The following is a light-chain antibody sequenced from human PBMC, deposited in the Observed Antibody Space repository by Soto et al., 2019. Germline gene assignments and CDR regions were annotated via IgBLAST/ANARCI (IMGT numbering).Light chain of an antibody. CDR1: QGISSY. CDR3: QRYYSAPET. CDR2: AAS. J-gene: IGKJ1*01. V-gene: IGKV1-27*01. Sequence: DIQMTQSPSSLSASVGDRVTITCRASQGISSYLAWYQQKPGKVPKVLIYAASTLQSGVSSRFSGSGSGTEFTLTISSLQPEDVATYYCQRYYSAPETFGQGTKVDIK.